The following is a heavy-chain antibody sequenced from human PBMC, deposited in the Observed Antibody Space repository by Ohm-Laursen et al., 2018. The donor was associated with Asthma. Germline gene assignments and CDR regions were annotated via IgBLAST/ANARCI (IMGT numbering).Heavy chain of an antibody. CDR3: ARIRFTAGSSCQGVDF. CDR1: GFSLSTSGMC. V-gene: IGHV2-70*01. J-gene: IGHJ4*02. Sequence: TQTLTLTSTFSGFSLSTSGMCVSWIRQPPGKALEWLALIDWDDDKYYSTSLKTRLTISKDTSKNQVVLTMTNMDPVDTATYYCARIRFTAGSSCQGVDFWGQGTLVTVSS. CDR2: IDWDDDK. D-gene: IGHD6-13*01.